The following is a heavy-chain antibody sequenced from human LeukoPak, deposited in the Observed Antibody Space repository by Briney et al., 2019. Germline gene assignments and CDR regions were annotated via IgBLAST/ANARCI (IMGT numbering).Heavy chain of an antibody. CDR3: AKLDYYDSSGLPRNY. CDR1: GFTFSSYA. CDR2: ISDSGDST. Sequence: GGSLRLSCAASGFTFSSYAMSWVRQAPGKGLEWVSAISDSGDSTNYADSVKGRFTISRDNSKNTLYLQMNSLRAEDTAVYYCAKLDYYDSSGLPRNYWGQGTLVTVSS. D-gene: IGHD3-22*01. J-gene: IGHJ4*02. V-gene: IGHV3-23*01.